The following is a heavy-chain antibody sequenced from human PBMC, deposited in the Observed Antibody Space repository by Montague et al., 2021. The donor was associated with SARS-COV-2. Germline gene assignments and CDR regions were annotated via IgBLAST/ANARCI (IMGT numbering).Heavy chain of an antibody. CDR3: AGSPTGIAAAGTVASFDN. J-gene: IGHJ3*02. V-gene: IGHV4-39*01. CDR1: GGSISSSSYY. Sequence: SETLPLTCTVSGGSISSSSYYWGWIRQPPGKGLEWIGSIYYSGSTYYXPSLKSRVTISVDTSKNQFSLKLSSVTAADTAVYYCAGSPTGIAAAGTVASFDNWGQGTMVTVSS. CDR2: IYYSGST. D-gene: IGHD6-13*01.